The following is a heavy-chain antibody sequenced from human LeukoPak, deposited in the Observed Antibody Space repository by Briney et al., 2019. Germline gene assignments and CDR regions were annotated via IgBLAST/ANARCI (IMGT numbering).Heavy chain of an antibody. CDR2: IYYSGNT. V-gene: IGHV4-31*03. J-gene: IGHJ3*01. Sequence: SETLSLTCTVSGGSIRSGGSYWAWIRQHPGKGLEWIGYIYYSGNTYYNPSLKSRLTISIDTSKNHFSLKLSPVSAADTAVYFCARAGGYSSSWYEDAFDVWGQGTKVTVSS. CDR3: ARAGGYSSSWYEDAFDV. CDR1: GGSIRSGGSY. D-gene: IGHD6-13*01.